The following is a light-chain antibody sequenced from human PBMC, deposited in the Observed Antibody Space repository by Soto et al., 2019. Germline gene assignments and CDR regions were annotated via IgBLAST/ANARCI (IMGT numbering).Light chain of an antibody. Sequence: IRVPLSPASPSASVGDRVTITCRASQGISNYLAWYQQKPGKVPRLLIFAASTLQSGAPSRFRGAGSETDFTLTINSLQPEDVATYYCQKYNIPPSTFGEGTKVDIK. CDR1: QGISNY. CDR3: QKYNIPPST. CDR2: AAS. V-gene: IGKV1-27*01. J-gene: IGKJ4*02.